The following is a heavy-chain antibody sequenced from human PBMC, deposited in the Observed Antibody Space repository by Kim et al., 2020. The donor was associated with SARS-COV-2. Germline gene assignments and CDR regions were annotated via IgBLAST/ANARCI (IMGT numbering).Heavy chain of an antibody. CDR3: VAFNQQLVRLSFDD. Sequence: SETLSLTFTVSAGFISNNKYYWNWIRQAPGRGRDWIGYIVDSTQMADNPSLRSRVTISVDTSKNHCSLQLISVTAADTAVYYCVAFNQQLVRLSFDDWGQDSLVSVSS. CDR1: AGFISNNKYY. J-gene: IGHJ4*02. V-gene: IGHV4-39*02. CDR2: IVDSTQM. D-gene: IGHD1-1*01.